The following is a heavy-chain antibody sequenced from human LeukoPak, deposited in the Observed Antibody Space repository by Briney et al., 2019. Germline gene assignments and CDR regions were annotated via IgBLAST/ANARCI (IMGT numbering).Heavy chain of an antibody. CDR3: APIAVTTGAVDV. V-gene: IGHV4-39*01. CDR1: GGSISSSSYY. J-gene: IGHJ6*02. D-gene: IGHD6-19*01. CDR2: IYYSGST. Sequence: SETLSLTCTVSGGSISSSSYYWGWIRQPPGKGLEWIGSIYYSGSTYYNPSLKSRVTISVDTSKNRFSLKLSSVTAADTAVYYCAPIAVTTGAVDVWGQGTTVTVSS.